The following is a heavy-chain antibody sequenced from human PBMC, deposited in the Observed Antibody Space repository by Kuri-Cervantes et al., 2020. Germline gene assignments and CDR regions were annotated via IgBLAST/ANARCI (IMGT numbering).Heavy chain of an antibody. V-gene: IGHV3-33*08. CDR1: GFTFSNYW. CDR2: IWFDGSQR. CDR3: ARDRSYGSLDY. D-gene: IGHD3-10*01. Sequence: GGSLRLSCAASGFTFSNYWMSWVRQAPGKGLEWVAVIWFDGSQRYYTDSVKGRVTISRDQSMNTLYLEMNSLRAEDTAVYYCARDRSYGSLDYWGQGTLVTVSS. J-gene: IGHJ4*02.